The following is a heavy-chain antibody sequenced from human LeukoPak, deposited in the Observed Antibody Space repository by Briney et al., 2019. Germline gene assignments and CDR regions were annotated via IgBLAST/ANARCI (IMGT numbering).Heavy chain of an antibody. CDR2: ISYDGSNK. V-gene: IGHV3-30*18. CDR3: AKDQEARYFDWTFDY. D-gene: IGHD3-9*01. CDR1: GFTFSSYG. J-gene: IGHJ4*02. Sequence: GGSLRLSCAASGFTFSSYGMHWVRQAPGKGLEWVAVISYDGSNKYYADSVKGRFTISRDNSKNTLYLQMNSLRAEGTAVYYCAKDQEARYFDWTFDYWGQGTLVTVPS.